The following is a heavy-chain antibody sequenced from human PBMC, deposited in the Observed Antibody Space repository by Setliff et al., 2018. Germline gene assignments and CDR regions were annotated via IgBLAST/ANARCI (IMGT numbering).Heavy chain of an antibody. CDR2: IIPIFGTA. V-gene: IGHV1-69*05. Sequence: EASVKVSCKASGGTFSSYAISWVRQAPGQGLEWMGGIIPIFGTANYAQKFQGRVTITTDESTSTAYMELSSLRSEDTAVYYCARDLITGTTEYYYGMDVWGQGTTVTVSS. J-gene: IGHJ6*02. D-gene: IGHD1-20*01. CDR1: GGTFSSYA. CDR3: ARDLITGTTEYYYGMDV.